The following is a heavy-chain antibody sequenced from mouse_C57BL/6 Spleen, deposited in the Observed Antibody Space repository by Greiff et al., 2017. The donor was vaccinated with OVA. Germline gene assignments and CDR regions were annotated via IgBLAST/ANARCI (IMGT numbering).Heavy chain of an antibody. J-gene: IGHJ4*01. CDR2: IYPGSGST. CDR3: ARILYAMDY. Sequence: QVHVKQPGAELVKPGASVKMSCKASGYTFTSYWITWVKQRPGQGLEWIGDIYPGSGSTTYNEKFKSKATLTVETSSSTAYMQLSSLTSEDAAVYYCARILYAMDYWGQGTSVTVSS. V-gene: IGHV1-55*01. CDR1: GYTFTSYW.